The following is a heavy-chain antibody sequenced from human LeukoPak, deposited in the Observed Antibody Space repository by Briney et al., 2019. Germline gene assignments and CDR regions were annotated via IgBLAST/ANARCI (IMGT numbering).Heavy chain of an antibody. V-gene: IGHV3-7*04. CDR3: TRVGYIDEGIDY. D-gene: IGHD5-24*01. Sequence: ETLSLTCAVYGGSFSGYYWSWIRQAPGKGLEWVANIKQDGSKKSYVDSVKGRFTISRDNAKNSLYLQMNSLRAEDTAIYYCTRVGYIDEGIDYWGQGTLVTVSS. J-gene: IGHJ4*02. CDR1: GGSFSGYY. CDR2: IKQDGSKK.